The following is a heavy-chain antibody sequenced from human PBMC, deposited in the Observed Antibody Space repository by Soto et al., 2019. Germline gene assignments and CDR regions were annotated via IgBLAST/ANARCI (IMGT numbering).Heavy chain of an antibody. J-gene: IGHJ5*02. CDR2: IYYSGST. D-gene: IGHD3-10*01. CDR1: GGSISGGGYY. Sequence: SETLSLTCTVSGGSISGGGYYWSWIRQHPGKGLEWIGYIYYSGSTYYNPSLKSRVTISVDTSKNRFSLKLSSVTAADTAVYYCARAQTYYYGSGSLFDPWGQGTLVTVSS. V-gene: IGHV4-31*03. CDR3: ARAQTYYYGSGSLFDP.